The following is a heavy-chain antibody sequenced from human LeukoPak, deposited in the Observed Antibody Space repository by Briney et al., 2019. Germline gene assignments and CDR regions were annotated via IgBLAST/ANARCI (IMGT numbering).Heavy chain of an antibody. V-gene: IGHV3-23*01. CDR3: GKTTVGYSSGQKPAWPVDY. CDR2: IFGSGGSP. D-gene: IGHD5-18*01. J-gene: IGHJ4*02. CDR1: GFTFGSHA. Sequence: GGSLRLSCEASGFTFGSHAMYWVRQAPGKELEWVAGIFGSGGSPHYADSVKGRFIISRDNPRNTVYLQINSLRDEDTAVYYCGKTTVGYSSGQKPAWPVDYWGQGTLVTVSS.